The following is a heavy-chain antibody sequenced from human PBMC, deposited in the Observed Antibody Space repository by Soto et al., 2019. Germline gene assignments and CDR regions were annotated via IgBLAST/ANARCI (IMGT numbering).Heavy chain of an antibody. Sequence: GGSLRLSCAASGFTFSSYGMHWVRQAPGKGLEWVAVISYDGSNKYYADSVKGRFTIARDNSKNTLYLQMNSLRAEDTAVYYCAKDHYDSSGYYYYYLDYWGQGTLVTVSS. CDR1: GFTFSSYG. V-gene: IGHV3-30*18. J-gene: IGHJ4*02. D-gene: IGHD3-22*01. CDR2: ISYDGSNK. CDR3: AKDHYDSSGYYYYYLDY.